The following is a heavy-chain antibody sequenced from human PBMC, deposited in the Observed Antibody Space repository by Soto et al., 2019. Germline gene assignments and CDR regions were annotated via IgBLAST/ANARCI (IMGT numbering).Heavy chain of an antibody. V-gene: IGHV1-3*01. Sequence: QVQLVQSGAEVKKPGASVKVSCKASGYTFTSYAMHWVRQAPGQRLEWMGWINAGNGNTKNSQKFQGRVTITRDTSASTAYMELSSLRSEDTAVYYCARPTYYDFWSGYYNLGYWGQGTLVTVSS. CDR1: GYTFTSYA. D-gene: IGHD3-3*01. CDR3: ARPTYYDFWSGYYNLGY. CDR2: INAGNGNT. J-gene: IGHJ4*02.